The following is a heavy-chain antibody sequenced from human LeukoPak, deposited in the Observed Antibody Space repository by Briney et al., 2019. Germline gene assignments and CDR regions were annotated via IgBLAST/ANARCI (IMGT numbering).Heavy chain of an antibody. J-gene: IGHJ4*02. CDR2: INPDSGGT. CDR1: GYTFTGYY. Sequence: GASVKVSCKASGYTFTGYYMHWVRQAPGQGLEWLGWINPDSGGTNYAQKFQGRVTMTRDTSVSTVYMELSRLTSDDTAVYYCARECSGGSCYSSFDYWGQGTLVTVSS. CDR3: ARECSGGSCYSSFDY. D-gene: IGHD2-15*01. V-gene: IGHV1-2*02.